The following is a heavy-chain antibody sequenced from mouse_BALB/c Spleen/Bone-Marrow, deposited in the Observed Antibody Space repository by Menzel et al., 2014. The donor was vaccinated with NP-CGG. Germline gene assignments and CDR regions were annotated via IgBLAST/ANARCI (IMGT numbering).Heavy chain of an antibody. V-gene: IGHV1-7*01. CDR1: GYTFTSYW. Sequence: QVQLQQSGAELAKPGDSVKMSCKASGYTFTSYWMHWVKQRPGQGLEWIGYINPSTGYTEYNQKFKDKATLTADKSSSTAYMQLSSLTSEDSAVYYCARGGFAGAWFAYWGQGTLVTVSA. CDR3: ARGGFAGAWFAY. J-gene: IGHJ3*01. CDR2: INPSTGYT. D-gene: IGHD1-1*02.